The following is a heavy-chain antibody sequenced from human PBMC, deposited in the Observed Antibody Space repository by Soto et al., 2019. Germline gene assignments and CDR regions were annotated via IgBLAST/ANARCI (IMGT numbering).Heavy chain of an antibody. D-gene: IGHD2-2*01. CDR1: GFTFSSYG. CDR2: IWYDGSNK. V-gene: IGHV3-33*01. CDR3: ARGTGYCSSTSCFELDY. J-gene: IGHJ4*02. Sequence: GGSLRLSCAASGFTFSSYGMHWVRQAPGKGLEWVAVIWYDGSNKYYVDSVKGRFTISRDNSKNTLYLQMNSLRAEDTAVYYCARGTGYCSSTSCFELDYWGQGTLVTVSS.